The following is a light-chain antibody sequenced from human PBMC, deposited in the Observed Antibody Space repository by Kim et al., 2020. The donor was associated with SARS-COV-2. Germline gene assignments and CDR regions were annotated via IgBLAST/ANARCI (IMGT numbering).Light chain of an antibody. J-gene: IGKJ2*01. Sequence: IVLTQSPGTLSLSPGERATLSCRASRSLTSNYLAWYQQKPGQAPRLLIYGAFARASGIPDRFSGSGSGTDFTLTINRLEPEDFAVYYCQQYGSSLMYTFGQGTKLEIK. V-gene: IGKV3-20*01. CDR1: RSLTSNY. CDR3: QQYGSSLMYT. CDR2: GAF.